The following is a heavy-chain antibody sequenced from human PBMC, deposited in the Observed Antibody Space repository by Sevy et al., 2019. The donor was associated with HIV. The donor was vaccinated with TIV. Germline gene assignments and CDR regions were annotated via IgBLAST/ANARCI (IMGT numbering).Heavy chain of an antibody. J-gene: IGHJ6*02. Sequence: AGSLRLSCTGSGFSFSYYGIHWVRQAPGKELDWVALITHDGINEYYADSVKGRFTISRDNSKNTVYLEMNRLRNEYTAIYFCANAYSGSYSHSYLYALDVWGQGTTVTVSS. D-gene: IGHD1-26*01. CDR1: GFSFSYYG. CDR2: ITHDGINE. CDR3: ANAYSGSYSHSYLYALDV. V-gene: IGHV3-30*18.